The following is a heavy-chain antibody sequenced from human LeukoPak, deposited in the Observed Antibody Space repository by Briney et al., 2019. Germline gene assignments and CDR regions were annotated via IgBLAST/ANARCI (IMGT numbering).Heavy chain of an antibody. J-gene: IGHJ6*03. V-gene: IGHV3-11*04. CDR3: ARGRTSYYYYYMDV. Sequence: GGSLRLSCAASGFTFSDYYMSWIRQAPGKGLEWVSYISNSGSTIYYADSLKGRFTISRDNAKNSLYLQMNSLRAEDTAVYYCARGRTSYYYYYMDVWGKGTTVTVSS. CDR2: ISNSGSTI. CDR1: GFTFSDYY.